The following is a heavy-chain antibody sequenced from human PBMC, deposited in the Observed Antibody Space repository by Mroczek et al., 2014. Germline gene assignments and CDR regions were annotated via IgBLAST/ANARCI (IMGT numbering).Heavy chain of an antibody. CDR1: GGSISSGGYY. CDR3: AREGQGSWDCSSTSCYTWFDP. CDR2: IYYSGST. J-gene: IGHJ5*02. D-gene: IGHD2-2*02. Sequence: QVQLQQWGPGLVKPSQTLSLTCTVSGGSISSGGYYWSWIRQHPGKGLEWIGYIYYSGSTYYNPSLESRVTISVDTSKNQFSLKLSSVTAADTAVYYCAREGQGSWDCSSTSCYTWFDPWGQGTLVTVSS. V-gene: IGHV4-31*03.